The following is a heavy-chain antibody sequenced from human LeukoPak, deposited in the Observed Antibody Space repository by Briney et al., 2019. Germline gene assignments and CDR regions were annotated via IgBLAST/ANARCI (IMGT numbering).Heavy chain of an antibody. CDR3: ARLNVLNNSVLHHFDC. CDR2: INYSGNT. D-gene: IGHD1/OR15-1a*01. Sequence: SETLSLTCTVSGGSISDYYWSWIRQPPGKGLEWIAYINYSGNTDYNPSLKSRVTISVDTSKNHFSLKLNSVTAADTAVYYCARLNVLNNSVLHHFDCWGQGTLVTVSS. V-gene: IGHV4-59*08. J-gene: IGHJ4*02. CDR1: GGSISDYY.